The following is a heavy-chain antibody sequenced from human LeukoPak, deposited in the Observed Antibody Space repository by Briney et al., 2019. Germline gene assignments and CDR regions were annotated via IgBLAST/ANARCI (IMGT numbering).Heavy chain of an antibody. V-gene: IGHV3-7*01. D-gene: IGHD3-10*01. Sequence: PGGSLRLSCVGSGFTFTTYWMSWVRQAPGKGLEWVANIKQDGSEKYYVDSVKGRFTISRDNAKNSLYLQMNSLRAEDTAVYYCAGLSITMVRGATRGPNHDYWGQGTLVTVSS. CDR1: GFTFTTYW. CDR2: IKQDGSEK. CDR3: AGLSITMVRGATRGPNHDY. J-gene: IGHJ4*02.